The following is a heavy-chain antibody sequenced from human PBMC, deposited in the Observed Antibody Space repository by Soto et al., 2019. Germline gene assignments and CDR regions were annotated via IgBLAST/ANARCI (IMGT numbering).Heavy chain of an antibody. J-gene: IGHJ5*02. Sequence: ASVKVSCKAPGYTFTSYGISWVRQAPGQGLEWMGWISAYNGNTNYAQKLQGRVTMTTDTSTSTAYMELRSLRSDDTAVYYCARVPGYYDSSGFIGFDPWGQGTLVTVSS. CDR2: ISAYNGNT. CDR3: ARVPGYYDSSGFIGFDP. V-gene: IGHV1-18*04. D-gene: IGHD3-22*01. CDR1: GYTFTSYG.